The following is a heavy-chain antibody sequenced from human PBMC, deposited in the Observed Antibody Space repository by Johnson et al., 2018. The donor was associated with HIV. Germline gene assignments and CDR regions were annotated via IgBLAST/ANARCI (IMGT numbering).Heavy chain of an antibody. D-gene: IGHD2-2*01. Sequence: EQLVESGGGVVQPGGSLRLSCAASGFTFSSYAMSWVRQAPGKGLVWVSRINKDGSDTTYGDTVMGRFTISRDDAKNTLYLQMNSLRAEDTAVYYCARAQVLPDDAFDLWGQGIKVTVSS. CDR2: INKDGSDT. J-gene: IGHJ3*01. V-gene: IGHV3-74*02. CDR3: ARAQVLPDDAFDL. CDR1: GFTFSSYA.